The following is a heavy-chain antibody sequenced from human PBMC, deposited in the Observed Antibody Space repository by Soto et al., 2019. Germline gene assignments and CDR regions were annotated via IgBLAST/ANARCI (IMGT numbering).Heavy chain of an antibody. Sequence: SQTLSLTCAISGGSVSSNSAAWNWIRQSPSRGLDWLGRTYYRSKWYNDYAVSVKSRITINPDTSKNQFSLQLNSVTPEDTAVYYCARDPLLLWFGELLSAFDYWGQGTLVTVSS. V-gene: IGHV6-1*01. CDR2: TYYRSKWYN. CDR1: GGSVSSNSAA. J-gene: IGHJ4*02. CDR3: ARDPLLLWFGELLSAFDY. D-gene: IGHD3-10*01.